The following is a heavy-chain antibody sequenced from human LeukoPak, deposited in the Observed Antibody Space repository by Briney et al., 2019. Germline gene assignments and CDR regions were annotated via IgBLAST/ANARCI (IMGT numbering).Heavy chain of an antibody. CDR2: IIPIFGTA. CDR3: AREYSGSYWFDY. D-gene: IGHD1-26*01. V-gene: IGHV1-69*06. J-gene: IGHJ4*02. Sequence: SVKVSCKASGGTFSSYAISWVRQAPGQGLGWMGGIIPIFGTANYAQKFQGRVTITADKSTSTAYMALSSLKSEDTAVYYCAREYSGSYWFDYWGQGTLVTVSS. CDR1: GGTFSSYA.